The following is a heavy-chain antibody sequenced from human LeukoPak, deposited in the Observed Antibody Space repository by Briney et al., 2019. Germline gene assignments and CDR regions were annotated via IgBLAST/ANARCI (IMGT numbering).Heavy chain of an antibody. CDR2: IRYDGSNK. D-gene: IGHD2-2*01. V-gene: IGHV3-30*02. CDR1: GFAFSSYG. CDR3: ARSVDCSSTSCYPNWYFDL. Sequence: GGSLRLSCAASGFAFSSYGMHWVRQAPGKGLEWVAFIRYDGSNKYYADFVKGRFTISRDNSKNTLYLQMNSLRAEDTAVYYCARSVDCSSTSCYPNWYFDLWGRGTLVTVSS. J-gene: IGHJ2*01.